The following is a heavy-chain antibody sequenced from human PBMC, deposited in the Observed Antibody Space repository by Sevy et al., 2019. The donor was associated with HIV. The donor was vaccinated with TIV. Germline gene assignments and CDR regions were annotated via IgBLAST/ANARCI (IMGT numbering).Heavy chain of an antibody. J-gene: IGHJ6*02. CDR3: ARDLPRDYGMDV. CDR2: ISSSSSYI. CDR1: GFTFSSYS. Sequence: GGSLRLSCAASGFTFSSYSMNWVRQAPGKGLEWVSSISSSSSYIYYADSVKGRFTISRDNAKNSLYLQMNSLRAEDTAVYYCARDLPRDYGMDVWGQGTTVTVSS. V-gene: IGHV3-21*01.